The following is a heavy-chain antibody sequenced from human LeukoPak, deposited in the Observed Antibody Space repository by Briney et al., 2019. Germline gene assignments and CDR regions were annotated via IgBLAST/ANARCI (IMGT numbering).Heavy chain of an antibody. CDR3: ARDRGGNYPDRSFDL. V-gene: IGHV3-66*01. CDR2: IYSGGTT. Sequence: GGSLRLSCAASGFTVSRSYMNWVRQAPGKGLEWVSVIYSGGTTYYADSVKGRFTISRDNSKNTLYLQMHSLRAEDTAVYYCARDRGGNYPDRSFDLWGRGTLVTVSS. CDR1: GFTVSRSY. D-gene: IGHD1-26*01. J-gene: IGHJ2*01.